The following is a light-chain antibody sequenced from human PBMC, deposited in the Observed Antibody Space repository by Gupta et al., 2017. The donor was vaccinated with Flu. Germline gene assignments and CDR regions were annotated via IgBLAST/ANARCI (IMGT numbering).Light chain of an antibody. CDR1: SSNIGTNT. J-gene: IGLJ3*02. Sequence: QSVLTQSPSASGTPGQRVTISCSGSSSNIGTNTVNWYQQFPGTSPKLLIYNNNERPSRVPDRFSGSKSGTSASLAISGLQSEDEAEYYCEAWDDSLNGPVFGGGTELTVL. V-gene: IGLV1-44*01. CDR3: EAWDDSLNGPV. CDR2: NNN.